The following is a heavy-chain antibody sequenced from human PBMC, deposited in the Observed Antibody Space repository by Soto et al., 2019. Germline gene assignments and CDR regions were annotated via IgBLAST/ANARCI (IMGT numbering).Heavy chain of an antibody. Sequence: QVQLVQSGAEVKRPGASVKVSCKVSGDSLTDLSIHWVRQAPGKGLEYMGGFDPEDGEAMYAQNFQGRVTMTEDTSTDTSYMELTSLTSDDTAVYYCAVAYSGTLYGYVDPWGQGTRVTASA. D-gene: IGHD1-26*01. CDR1: GDSLTDLS. J-gene: IGHJ5*02. CDR2: FDPEDGEA. CDR3: AVAYSGTLYGYVDP. V-gene: IGHV1-24*01.